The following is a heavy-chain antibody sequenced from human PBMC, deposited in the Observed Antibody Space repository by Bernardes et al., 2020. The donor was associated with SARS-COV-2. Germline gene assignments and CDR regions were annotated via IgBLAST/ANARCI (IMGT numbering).Heavy chain of an antibody. V-gene: IGHV4-59*04. D-gene: IGHD3-10*01. CDR2: IDYTGST. J-gene: IGHJ5*02. CDR1: GGSISPYY. CDR3: ARRRVSERPVSEGNWLDP. Sequence: SETLSLTCTVSGGSISPYYWNWVRQSPGKGLEWIAYIDYTGSTYYNPSFTSRATISLDMSRNQFSLRLSSVTAADTAVYYCARRRVSERPVSEGNWLDPWGQGTLVTVSS.